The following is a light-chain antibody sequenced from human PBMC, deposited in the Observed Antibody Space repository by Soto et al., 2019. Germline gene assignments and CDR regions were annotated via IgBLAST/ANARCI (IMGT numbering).Light chain of an antibody. V-gene: IGKV1-39*01. CDR2: GAS. Sequence: DIQMTQSPASLSASEGDRVTITCRASQNIKSYLNWYQHKPGEAPRLLLFGASALPGGVPSRFSGSESGTDFTLNIYSLQPEDFATYYCQQTYSVPDTFGQGTKLEVQ. CDR3: QQTYSVPDT. J-gene: IGKJ2*01. CDR1: QNIKSY.